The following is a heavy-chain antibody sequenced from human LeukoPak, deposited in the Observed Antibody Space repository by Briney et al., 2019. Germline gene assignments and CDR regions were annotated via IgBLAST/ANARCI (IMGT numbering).Heavy chain of an antibody. CDR2: TKPDGSAE. Sequence: GGSLRLSCAASGFTLNDYWIHWVRQAPGKGLEWVANTKPDGSAEYYADSVRGRFTASRDNANNLLYLQMNRLRAEDTAVYYCARDGGLHTNFDYWGQGTLLTVSS. D-gene: IGHD2-15*01. CDR1: GFTLNDYW. J-gene: IGHJ4*02. CDR3: ARDGGLHTNFDY. V-gene: IGHV3-7*01.